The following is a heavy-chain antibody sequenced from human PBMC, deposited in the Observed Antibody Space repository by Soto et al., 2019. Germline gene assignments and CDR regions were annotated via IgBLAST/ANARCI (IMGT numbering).Heavy chain of an antibody. D-gene: IGHD3-22*01. Sequence: GGSLRLSCAASGFTFSSYAMSWVRQAPGKGLEWVSAISGSGGSTYYADSVKGRFTISRDNSKNTLYLQMNSLRAEDTAVYYCAKDRRHYYDSSGFPLGPDYWGQGTLVTVSS. J-gene: IGHJ4*02. CDR2: ISGSGGST. V-gene: IGHV3-23*01. CDR3: AKDRRHYYDSSGFPLGPDY. CDR1: GFTFSSYA.